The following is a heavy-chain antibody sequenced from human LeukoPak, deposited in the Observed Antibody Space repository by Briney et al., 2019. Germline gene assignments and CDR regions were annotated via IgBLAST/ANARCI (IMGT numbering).Heavy chain of an antibody. D-gene: IGHD3-10*01. V-gene: IGHV1-69*04. J-gene: IGHJ5*02. CDR2: IIPILGIA. CDR1: GGTFSSYA. Sequence: ASVKVSCKASGGTFSSYAISWVRQAPGQGLEWMGRIIPILGIANYAQKFQGRVTITADKSTSTAYMELSSLRSEDTAVYYCARDLSGSGPLHNWFDPWGQGTLVTVSS. CDR3: ARDLSGSGPLHNWFDP.